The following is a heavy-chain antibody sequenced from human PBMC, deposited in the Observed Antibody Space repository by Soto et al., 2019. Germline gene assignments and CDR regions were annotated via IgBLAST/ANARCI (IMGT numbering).Heavy chain of an antibody. CDR3: ARYDYDNNIYSIDY. CDR2: IHHSGTT. Sequence: SETLSLTCVVYGGSFIGYHLTWIRQPPGKGLEWIGEIHHSGTTNCDPSLKSRVTIPIDKSNNQFSLKLSSVTAADTAVYYCARYDYDNNIYSIDYWGQGALVTV. CDR1: GGSFIGYH. J-gene: IGHJ4*02. D-gene: IGHD3-22*01. V-gene: IGHV4-34*01.